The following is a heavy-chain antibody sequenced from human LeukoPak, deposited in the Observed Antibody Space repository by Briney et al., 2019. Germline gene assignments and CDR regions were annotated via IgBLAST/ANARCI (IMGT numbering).Heavy chain of an antibody. V-gene: IGHV4-31*03. J-gene: IGHJ4*02. Sequence: SETLSLTCTVSGDSISSGGYYWSWIRQHPGKGLEWIGYIYYSGSTSYCPSLESRVTISVDTSKNQFSLNLNSVTAADTAVYYCARATVTTYYFDYWGQGTLVTVSS. CDR1: GDSISSGGYY. CDR2: IYYSGST. CDR3: ARATVTTYYFDY. D-gene: IGHD4-17*01.